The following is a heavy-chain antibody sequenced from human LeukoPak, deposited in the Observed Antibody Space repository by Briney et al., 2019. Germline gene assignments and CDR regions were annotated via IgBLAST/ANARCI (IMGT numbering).Heavy chain of an antibody. J-gene: IGHJ4*02. CDR3: AREPPGYDFWSGYSFFDY. D-gene: IGHD3-3*01. CDR1: GGSISSYY. V-gene: IGHV4-4*07. Sequence: SETLSLTCTVSGGSISSYYWSWIRQPAGKGLEWIGRIYTSGSTNYNPSLKSRVTMSVDTSKNQFSLKLSSVTAADTAVYHCAREPPGYDFWSGYSFFDYWGQGTLVTVSS. CDR2: IYTSGST.